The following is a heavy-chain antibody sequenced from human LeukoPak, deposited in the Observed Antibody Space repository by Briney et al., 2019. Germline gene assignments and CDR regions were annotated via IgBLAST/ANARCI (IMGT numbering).Heavy chain of an antibody. CDR1: GFNFDRYT. V-gene: IGHV3-43*01. J-gene: IGHJ4*02. CDR2: AGWAGGTT. Sequence: GGSLRLSCATSGFNFDRYTIHWVRQAPVKGLEWVSLAGWAGGTTFYSDSVRGRFTISRDSGRKSVYLQMNSLTTDDTAFYFCAKESDTMFFDYWGQGALVTVSS. D-gene: IGHD3-10*02. CDR3: AKESDTMFFDY.